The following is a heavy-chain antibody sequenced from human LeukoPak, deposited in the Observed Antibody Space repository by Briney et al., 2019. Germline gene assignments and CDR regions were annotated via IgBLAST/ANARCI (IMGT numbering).Heavy chain of an antibody. CDR2: IYTRGST. CDR3: ATEPGSGSYSRYYYYYIDV. D-gene: IGHD1-26*01. V-gene: IGHV4-61*02. J-gene: IGHJ6*03. CDR1: GGSISSGSYY. Sequence: SQTLSLTCTVSGGSISSGSYYWSWIRQPAGKGLEWIGCIYTRGSTNYNPSLKSRVTISIDKSKNKFSLKLSSVTAADTAVYYCATEPGSGSYSRYYYYYIDVWGKGTTVTVSS.